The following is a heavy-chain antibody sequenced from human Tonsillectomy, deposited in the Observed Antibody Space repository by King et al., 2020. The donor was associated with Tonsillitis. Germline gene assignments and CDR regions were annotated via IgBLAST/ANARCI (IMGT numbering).Heavy chain of an antibody. D-gene: IGHD6-13*01. CDR2: IYHSGST. V-gene: IGHV4-38-2*02. Sequence: VQLQESGPGLVKPSETLSLTCTVSGYSISSGYYWGWIRQPPGKGLEWIGSIYHSGSTYYNPSPKSRVTISVDTSKNQFSLQLSSVTAADTAVYYCARVTQNLYSSSWLWYFDLWGRGTLVTVSS. J-gene: IGHJ2*01. CDR1: GYSISSGYY. CDR3: ARVTQNLYSSSWLWYFDL.